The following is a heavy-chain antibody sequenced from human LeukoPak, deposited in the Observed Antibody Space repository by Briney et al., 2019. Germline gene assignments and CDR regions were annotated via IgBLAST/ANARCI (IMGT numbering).Heavy chain of an antibody. CDR3: AREQEIAAVPYGFDY. CDR1: GFTFSSYS. Sequence: GGSLRLSCAASGFTFSSYSMNWVRQAPGKGLEWVSYISSSSSTIYYADSVKGRFTISRDNAKNSLYLQMNSLRAEDTAVYYCAREQEIAAVPYGFDYWGQGTLVTVSS. J-gene: IGHJ4*02. D-gene: IGHD6-13*01. V-gene: IGHV3-48*04. CDR2: ISSSSSTI.